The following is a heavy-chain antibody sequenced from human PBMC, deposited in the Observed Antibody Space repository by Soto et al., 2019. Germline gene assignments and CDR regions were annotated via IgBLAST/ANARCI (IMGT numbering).Heavy chain of an antibody. J-gene: IGHJ6*02. CDR2: IIPIFGTA. V-gene: IGHV1-69*13. CDR1: GGTFSSYS. CDR3: ARPGYSSSWYGKIDYYHYGMDV. D-gene: IGHD6-13*01. Sequence: ASVKVSCKASGGTFSSYSISWVRQAPGQGLEWMGGIIPIFGTANYAQKFQGRVTITADESTSTAYMELSSLRSEDTAVYYCARPGYSSSWYGKIDYYHYGMDVWGQGTTVTVSS.